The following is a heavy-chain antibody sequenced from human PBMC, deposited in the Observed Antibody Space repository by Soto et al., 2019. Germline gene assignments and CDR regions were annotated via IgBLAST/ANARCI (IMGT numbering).Heavy chain of an antibody. CDR2: IYYSGST. J-gene: IGHJ4*02. V-gene: IGHV4-59*01. CDR3: ARTLYSYGPRFDY. Sequence: SETLCLTCTVACGSISNYYWSWIRQPPGKGLEWIGYIYYSGSTNYNPSLKSRVTISVDTSKNQFSLKLSSVTAADTAVYYCARTLYSYGPRFDYWGQGTLVTVSA. D-gene: IGHD5-18*01. CDR1: CGSISNYY.